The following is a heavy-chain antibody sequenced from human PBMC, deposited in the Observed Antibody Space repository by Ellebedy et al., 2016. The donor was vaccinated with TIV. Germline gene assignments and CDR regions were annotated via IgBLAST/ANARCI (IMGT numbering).Heavy chain of an antibody. CDR1: VGSISGHH. J-gene: IGHJ4*02. Sequence: MPGGSLRLSCTVSVGSISGHHWSWIRQPPGKGLEWIGYISYSGGTNYNPSLKSRVTISVDTSKNQFSLKLSSVTAADTAVYYCARSHSYGDYADNYFDYWGQGTLVTVSS. CDR2: ISYSGGT. CDR3: ARSHSYGDYADNYFDY. V-gene: IGHV4-59*11. D-gene: IGHD4-17*01.